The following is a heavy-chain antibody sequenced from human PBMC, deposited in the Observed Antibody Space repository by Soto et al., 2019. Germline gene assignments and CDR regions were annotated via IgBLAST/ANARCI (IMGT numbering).Heavy chain of an antibody. V-gene: IGHV4-59*01. Sequence: PSETLSLTCNVSGGSISTSYWNWIRQPPGRGLQWIGYIYGGGSTKYNPSLKSRVTLSVDKLKNQVSLKLSSVTATDTAVYYCARNVGSSSWYLFDPWGQGALGTVSS. D-gene: IGHD6-13*01. J-gene: IGHJ5*02. CDR2: IYGGGST. CDR1: GGSISTSY. CDR3: ARNVGSSSWYLFDP.